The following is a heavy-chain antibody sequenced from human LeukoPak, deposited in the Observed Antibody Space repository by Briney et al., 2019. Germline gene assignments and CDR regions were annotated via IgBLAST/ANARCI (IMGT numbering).Heavy chain of an antibody. CDR3: ARSTGSTMFIDY. V-gene: IGHV4-59*01. D-gene: IGHD3-10*02. Sequence: SETLSLTCTVSGGSISSYYWSWIRQPPGKGLEWLGYIYYSGNTEYKPSLKSRVAMSVDTSRNQFSLRLSSVTAADTAVYYCARSTGSTMFIDYWGQGTLVTVSS. CDR2: IYYSGNT. J-gene: IGHJ4*02. CDR1: GGSISSYY.